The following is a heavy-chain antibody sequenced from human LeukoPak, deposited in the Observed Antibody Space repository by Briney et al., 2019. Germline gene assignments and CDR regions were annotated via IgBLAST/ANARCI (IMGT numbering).Heavy chain of an antibody. CDR1: GFTFSSYA. V-gene: IGHV3-23*01. Sequence: GGSLRLSCAASGFTFSSYAMNWVRQAPGKGLEWVSIISGSAGSTYYADSVKGRFTISRDNSKNTLFLQMNSLRAEDTAVYYCARDRVQLWLSFDYWGQGTLVTVSS. CDR2: ISGSAGST. CDR3: ARDRVQLWLSFDY. J-gene: IGHJ4*02. D-gene: IGHD5-18*01.